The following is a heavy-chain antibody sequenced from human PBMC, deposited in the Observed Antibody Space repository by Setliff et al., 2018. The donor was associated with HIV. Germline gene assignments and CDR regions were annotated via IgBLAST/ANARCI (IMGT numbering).Heavy chain of an antibody. CDR2: TMPISGTP. V-gene: IGHV1-69*13. J-gene: IGHJ4*02. CDR1: GGTFSSYA. D-gene: IGHD4-17*01. CDR3: ARDDDTGDHVDLDY. Sequence: SVKVSCKASGGTFSSYAIYWVRQAPGQGLEWMGGTMPISGTPNYAQKFQGRVTITADESTNTAYMELSSLTSEDTAVYYCARDDDTGDHVDLDYWGQGTLVTVSS.